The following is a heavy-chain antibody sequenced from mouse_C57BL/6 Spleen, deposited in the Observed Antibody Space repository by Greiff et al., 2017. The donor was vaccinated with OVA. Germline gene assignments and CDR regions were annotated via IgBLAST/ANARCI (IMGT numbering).Heavy chain of an antibody. CDR2: INYDGSST. CDR1: GFTFSDYY. Sequence: VESEGGLVQPGSSMKLSCTASGFTFSDYYMAWVRQVPEKGLEWVANINYDGSSTYYLDSLKSRFIISRDNAKNILYLQMSSLKSEDTATYYCARVPPYYGSSFWYFDVWGTETTVTVSS. D-gene: IGHD1-1*01. CDR3: ARVPPYYGSSFWYFDV. J-gene: IGHJ1*03. V-gene: IGHV5-16*01.